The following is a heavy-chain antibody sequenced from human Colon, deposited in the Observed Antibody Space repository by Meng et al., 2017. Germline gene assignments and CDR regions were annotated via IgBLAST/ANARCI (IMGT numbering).Heavy chain of an antibody. Sequence: QGQLEGSGPGLVKPSQTLSLTFVVSGGSISGDGYYWSWIRQHPGKGLEWIGYVHDSGDTYYKSSLKSRITISIDTSENQFSLKLKSVTAADTAVYYCARDPSNRGAFFDPWGQGTLVTVSS. CDR1: GGSISGDGYY. CDR2: VHDSGDT. D-gene: IGHD3-10*01. J-gene: IGHJ5*02. CDR3: ARDPSNRGAFFDP. V-gene: IGHV4-31*11.